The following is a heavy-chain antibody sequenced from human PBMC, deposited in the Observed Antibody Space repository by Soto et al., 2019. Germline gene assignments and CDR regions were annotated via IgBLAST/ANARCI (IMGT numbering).Heavy chain of an antibody. D-gene: IGHD5-18*01. CDR2: FDPEGGEA. CDR3: ARGWIQLWFIDY. CDR1: GHTLTEFS. Sequence: ASVKVSCKISGHTLTEFSIHWVRQAPGKGLEWMGGFDPEGGEAIYAQKWHGRVTVTEDTVTDTAYMELSRLRSDDTAVYYCARGWIQLWFIDYWGQGTLVTVSS. J-gene: IGHJ4*02. V-gene: IGHV1-24*01.